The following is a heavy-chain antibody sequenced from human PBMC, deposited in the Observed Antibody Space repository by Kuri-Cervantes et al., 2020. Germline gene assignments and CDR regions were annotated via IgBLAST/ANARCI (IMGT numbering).Heavy chain of an antibody. CDR1: GFTFSSYG. CDR2: IRYDGSNK. J-gene: IGHJ2*01. D-gene: IGHD3-22*01. CDR3: ARVADDSGWCFDL. Sequence: GGSLRLSCAASGFTFSSYGMHWVRQAPGKGLEWVAFIRYDGSNKYYPDSVKGRFTISRENAKNSLYLQMNSLRAGDTAVYYCARVADDSGWCFDLWGRGTLVTVSS. V-gene: IGHV3-30*02.